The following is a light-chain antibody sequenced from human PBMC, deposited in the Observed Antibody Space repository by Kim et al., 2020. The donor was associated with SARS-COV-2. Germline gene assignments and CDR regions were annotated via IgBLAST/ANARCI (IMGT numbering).Light chain of an antibody. CDR1: SSDIGAYNH. CDR2: DVT. Sequence: PGQSITISCTGTSSDIGAYNHVSWYQQHPGKAPQLIIYDVTKPSGVSNRFSGSKSVNTASLTISGLQGEDEADYYCSSYTSRNTWVFGGGTQLTVL. J-gene: IGLJ3*02. CDR3: SSYTSRNTWV. V-gene: IGLV2-14*03.